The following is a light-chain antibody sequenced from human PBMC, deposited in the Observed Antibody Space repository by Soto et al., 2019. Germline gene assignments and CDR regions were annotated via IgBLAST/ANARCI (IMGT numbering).Light chain of an antibody. V-gene: IGKV1-39*01. CDR2: TAS. Sequence: DIQMTQSPSSLSASVGDRVSITCRASQSITNYLNWYQQKPGKAPKLLIYTASSLQSGVPSRFSGSGSGTDFTLTVSSLQPEVFATYFCQQSYSTPWTFGQGTKVEIK. CDR1: QSITNY. J-gene: IGKJ1*01. CDR3: QQSYSTPWT.